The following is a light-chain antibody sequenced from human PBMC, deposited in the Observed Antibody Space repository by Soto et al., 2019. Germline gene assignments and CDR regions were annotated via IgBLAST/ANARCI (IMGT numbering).Light chain of an antibody. CDR1: ESVGSD. J-gene: IGKJ4*01. CDR3: QQRDSWPLT. V-gene: IGKV3-11*01. Sequence: ENVLTQSPATLSLSPGEGATLSCRASESVGSDLAWYQQKPGQPPRLLIYDVSGRATGVPARFSGSRSGTYFTLTISSLEPEDFAVYYCQQRDSWPLTFGGGTKVQIK. CDR2: DVS.